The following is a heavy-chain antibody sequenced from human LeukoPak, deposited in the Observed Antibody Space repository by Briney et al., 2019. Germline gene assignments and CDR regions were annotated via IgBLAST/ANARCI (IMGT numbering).Heavy chain of an antibody. V-gene: IGHV4-30-4*01. CDR2: IYYSGST. Sequence: SQTLSLTCTVYGDSISSGDYYWSWIRQPPGKGLECIGYIYYSGSTYYNPSLKSRVTISVDTSKNQFSLKLSSVTAADTAVYYCARDLGYYGSGSYFDYWGQGTLVTVSS. CDR1: GDSISSGDYY. CDR3: ARDLGYYGSGSYFDY. J-gene: IGHJ4*02. D-gene: IGHD3-10*01.